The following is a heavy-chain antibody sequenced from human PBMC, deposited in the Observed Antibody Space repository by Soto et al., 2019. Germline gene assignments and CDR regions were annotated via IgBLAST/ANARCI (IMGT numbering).Heavy chain of an antibody. CDR2: IYYSGST. CDR1: GGSISSSSYY. D-gene: IGHD3-10*01. V-gene: IGHV4-39*01. J-gene: IGHJ6*03. CDR3: ARLRYGSGSYWCDIGEYYYYYMDV. Sequence: SETLSLTCTVSGGSISSSSYYWGWIRQPPGKGLEWIGSIYYSGSTYYNPSLKSRVTISVDTSKNQFSLKLSSVTAADTAVYYCARLRYGSGSYWCDIGEYYYYYMDVWGKGTTVTVSS.